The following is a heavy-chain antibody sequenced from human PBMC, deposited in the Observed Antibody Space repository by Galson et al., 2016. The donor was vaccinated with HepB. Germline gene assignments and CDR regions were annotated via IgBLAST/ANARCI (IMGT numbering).Heavy chain of an antibody. D-gene: IGHD3-16*01. Sequence: SLRLSCAASGFSFSTPGMCWVRPTPGRGLEWVSGITGSGAITHYADSGKGRFTISRDNSKNTLFLYMDSLRVGDTAVYYCGKHGGFDYWGQGALVTVSS. CDR2: ITGSGAIT. J-gene: IGHJ4*02. CDR1: GFSFSTPG. CDR3: GKHGGFDY. V-gene: IGHV3-23*01.